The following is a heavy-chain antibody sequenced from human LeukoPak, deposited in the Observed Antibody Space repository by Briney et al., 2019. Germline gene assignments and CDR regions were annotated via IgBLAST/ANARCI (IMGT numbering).Heavy chain of an antibody. Sequence: PSETLSLTCTVSGYSISSGYYWGWIRQPPGKGLEWIGSIYHSGSTYYNPSLKSRVTISVDTSKNQFSLKLSSVTATDTAVYYCARRVGVALDYWGQGTLVTVSS. J-gene: IGHJ4*02. CDR1: GYSISSGYY. D-gene: IGHD2-21*01. CDR3: ARRVGVALDY. V-gene: IGHV4-38-2*02. CDR2: IYHSGST.